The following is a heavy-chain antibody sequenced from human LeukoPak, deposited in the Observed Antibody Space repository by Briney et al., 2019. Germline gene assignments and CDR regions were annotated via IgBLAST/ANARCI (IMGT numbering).Heavy chain of an antibody. Sequence: SVKVSCKASGGTFSSYEISWVRQAPGQGLEWMGGIIPMFGTAKYAQKFQGRVTITADKSTSTAYMELSSLRSEDTAVYYCARPTAGGSTDAFDIWGQGTMVTVSS. CDR2: IIPMFGTA. D-gene: IGHD2-2*01. CDR3: ARPTAGGSTDAFDI. V-gene: IGHV1-69*06. CDR1: GGTFSSYE. J-gene: IGHJ3*02.